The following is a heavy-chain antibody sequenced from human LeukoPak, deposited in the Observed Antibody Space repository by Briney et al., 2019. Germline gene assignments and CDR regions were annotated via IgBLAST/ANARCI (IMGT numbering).Heavy chain of an antibody. Sequence: ASVKVSCKASGYTFTRYDMNWVRQATGQGLEWLGWMNPNSGNTGYAQKFQGRVTMTRNTSISTAYMELSSLRSEDTAVYYCARDTVVPAAPGYFDYYGMDVWGKGTTVTVSS. V-gene: IGHV1-8*01. J-gene: IGHJ6*04. CDR3: ARDTVVPAAPGYFDYYGMDV. CDR1: GYTFTRYD. D-gene: IGHD2-2*01. CDR2: MNPNSGNT.